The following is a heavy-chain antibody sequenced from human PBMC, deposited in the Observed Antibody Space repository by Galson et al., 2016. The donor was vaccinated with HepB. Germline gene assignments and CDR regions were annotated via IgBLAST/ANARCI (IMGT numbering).Heavy chain of an antibody. J-gene: IGHJ3*01. D-gene: IGHD2-2*01. Sequence: SLRLSCAASGFTFSIYWMRWVRQAPGKGLEWVASIKHDGTEQYYVDSVRGRFTASRDNAGNSLYLQMNSLRAEDTAVYYCARGSRVNSYTFDVWGLGTMVAVSS. V-gene: IGHV3-7*03. CDR3: ARGSRVNSYTFDV. CDR1: GFTFSIYW. CDR2: IKHDGTEQ.